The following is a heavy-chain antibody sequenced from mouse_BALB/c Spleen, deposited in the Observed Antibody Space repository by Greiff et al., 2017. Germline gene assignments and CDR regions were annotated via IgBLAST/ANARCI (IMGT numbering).Heavy chain of an antibody. CDR1: GYTFTSYY. D-gene: IGHD2-4*01. V-gene: IGHV1S56*01. J-gene: IGHJ4*01. Sequence: QVQLQQSGPELVKPGASVRISCKASGYTFTSYYIHWVKQRPGQGLEWIGWIYPGNVNTKYNEKFKGKATLTADKSSSTAYMQLSSLTSEDSAVYFCARSRGLRREGYAMDYWGQGTSVTVSS. CDR3: ARSRGLRREGYAMDY. CDR2: IYPGNVNT.